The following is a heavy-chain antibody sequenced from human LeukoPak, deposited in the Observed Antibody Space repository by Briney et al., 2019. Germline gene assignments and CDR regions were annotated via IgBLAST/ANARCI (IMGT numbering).Heavy chain of an antibody. Sequence: GGSLTLSCAASGFTFSSYSMNWVRQAPGKGLEWVSSISSSSSYIYYADSVKGRFTISRDNAKNSLYLQMNSLRAEATAVFYCARELDYYDSSGYYFDYWGQGTLVTVSS. V-gene: IGHV3-21*01. CDR3: ARELDYYDSSGYYFDY. CDR1: GFTFSSYS. J-gene: IGHJ4*02. D-gene: IGHD3-22*01. CDR2: ISSSSSYI.